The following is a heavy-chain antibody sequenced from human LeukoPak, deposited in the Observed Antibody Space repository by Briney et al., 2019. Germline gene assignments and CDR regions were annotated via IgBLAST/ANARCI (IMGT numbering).Heavy chain of an antibody. D-gene: IGHD6-13*01. Sequence: SETLSLTCTVSGGSVRGYFWTWIRQPPGKGLEWIGYIYYSGSTNYNPSLKSRVTIAVDTSKNQFSLRLSSVTAADTAVYYCAMAYSSSWYYFDYWGQGTLITVSS. V-gene: IGHV4-59*02. CDR1: GGSVRGYF. J-gene: IGHJ4*02. CDR3: AMAYSSSWYYFDY. CDR2: IYYSGST.